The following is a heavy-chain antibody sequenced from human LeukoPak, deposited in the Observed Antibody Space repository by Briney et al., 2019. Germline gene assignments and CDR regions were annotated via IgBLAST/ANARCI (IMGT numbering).Heavy chain of an antibody. CDR3: ARTRYDYVWGSYPGPLGY. J-gene: IGHJ4*02. CDR1: GGSFSGYY. Sequence: PSETLSLTCAVYGGSFSGYYWSWIRQPPGKGLEWIGEINHSGSTNYNPSLKSRVTISVDTSKNQFSLKLSSVTAADTAVYYCARTRYDYVWGSYPGPLGYWGQGTLVTVSS. CDR2: INHSGST. D-gene: IGHD3-16*01. V-gene: IGHV4-34*01.